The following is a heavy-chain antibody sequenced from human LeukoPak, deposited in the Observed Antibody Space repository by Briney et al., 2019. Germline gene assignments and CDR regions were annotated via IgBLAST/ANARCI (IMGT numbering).Heavy chain of an antibody. CDR3: ARDRWPLRGPMYNWFDP. V-gene: IGHV1-2*02. CDR1: GYTFTGYY. Sequence: ASVKVSCKASGYTFTGYYMHWVRQAPGQGLEWMGWINPNSGGTNYAQKFQGRVTMTRDTSISTAYMELSRLRSDDTAVYYCARDRWPLRGPMYNWFDPWGQGTLVTVSS. J-gene: IGHJ5*02. D-gene: IGHD2-15*01. CDR2: INPNSGGT.